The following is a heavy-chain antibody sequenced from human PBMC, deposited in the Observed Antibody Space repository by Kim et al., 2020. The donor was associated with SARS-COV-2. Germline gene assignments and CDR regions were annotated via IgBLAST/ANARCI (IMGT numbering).Heavy chain of an antibody. J-gene: IGHJ6*02. CDR2: INHSGST. CDR3: ARGAWVIQYSSSFSGKGPVQNGGGYYYYGMDV. Sequence: SETLSLTCAVYGGSFSGYYWSWIRQPPGKGLEWIGEINHSGSTNYNPSLKSRVTISVDTSKNQFSLKLSSVTAADTAVYYCARGAWVIQYSSSFSGKGPVQNGGGYYYYGMDVWGQGTTVTVSS. V-gene: IGHV4-34*01. CDR1: GGSFSGYY. D-gene: IGHD6-6*01.